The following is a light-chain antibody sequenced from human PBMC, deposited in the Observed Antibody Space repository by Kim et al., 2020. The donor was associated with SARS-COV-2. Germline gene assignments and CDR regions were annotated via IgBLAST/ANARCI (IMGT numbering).Light chain of an antibody. Sequence: QSALTQPASVSGSPGQSITMSCTGTSSDVGKYSLVSWYQQHPGKAPKLILYEVTQRPSGVSSRFSGSKSGNTASLTISGLQAEDEADYYCCSYAASTTFHVIFGGGTQLTVL. CDR2: EVT. J-gene: IGLJ2*01. CDR3: CSYAASTTFHVI. CDR1: SSDVGKYSL. V-gene: IGLV2-23*02.